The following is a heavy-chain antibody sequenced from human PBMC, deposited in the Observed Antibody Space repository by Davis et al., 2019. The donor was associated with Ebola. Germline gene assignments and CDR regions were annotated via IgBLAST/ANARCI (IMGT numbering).Heavy chain of an antibody. Sequence: HSQTLSLTCAISGDSVSGGSGAWNWPRQSPSRGLEWLGRTYYSSKWYHNYAAYVKSRITINPDTSKNQFSLQLNSVTPEDTAVYYCARGWFKSGMDVWGQGTTVTVSS. V-gene: IGHV6-1*01. CDR3: ARGWFKSGMDV. D-gene: IGHD6-19*01. J-gene: IGHJ6*02. CDR1: GDSVSGGSGA. CDR2: TYYSSKWYH.